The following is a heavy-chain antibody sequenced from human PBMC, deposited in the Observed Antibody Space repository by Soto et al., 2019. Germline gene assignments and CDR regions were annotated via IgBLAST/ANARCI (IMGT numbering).Heavy chain of an antibody. CDR3: ARRYGGTFDY. CDR1: GGSISSYY. D-gene: IGHD2-15*01. CDR2: IYYSGST. V-gene: IGHV4-59*08. J-gene: IGHJ4*02. Sequence: PSETLSLTCTVSGGSISSYYWSWIRQPPGKGLAWIGYIYYSGSTNYNPSLKSRVTISVDTSKNQFSLKLSSVTAADTAVYYCARRYGGTFDYWGQGTLVTVSS.